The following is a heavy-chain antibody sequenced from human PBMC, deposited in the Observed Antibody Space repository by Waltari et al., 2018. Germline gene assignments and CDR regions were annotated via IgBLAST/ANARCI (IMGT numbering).Heavy chain of an antibody. CDR3: ARGRGYYSGYFDY. CDR1: GGSFSGYY. Sequence: QVQLQQWGAGLLKPSETLSLPCAVYGGSFSGYYWSWIRQPPGKGLEWIGEINHSGSTNYNPSLKSRVTISVDTSKNQFSLKLSSVTAADTAVYYCARGRGYYSGYFDYWGQGTLVTVSS. V-gene: IGHV4-34*01. D-gene: IGHD3-22*01. CDR2: INHSGST. J-gene: IGHJ4*02.